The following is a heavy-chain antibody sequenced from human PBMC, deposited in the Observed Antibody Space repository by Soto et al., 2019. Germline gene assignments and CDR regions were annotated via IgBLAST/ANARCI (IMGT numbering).Heavy chain of an antibody. CDR1: GFTFSSYA. D-gene: IGHD3-3*01. CDR3: AKGGRSYDFWSGYYNRFDYYYYMDV. V-gene: IGHV3-23*01. Sequence: GGSLRLSCAASGFTFSSYAMSWVRQAPGKGLEWVSAISGSGGSTYYADSVKGRFTISRDNSKNTLYLQMNSLRAEDTAVYYCAKGGRSYDFWSGYYNRFDYYYYMDVWGKGTTVTVSS. CDR2: ISGSGGST. J-gene: IGHJ6*03.